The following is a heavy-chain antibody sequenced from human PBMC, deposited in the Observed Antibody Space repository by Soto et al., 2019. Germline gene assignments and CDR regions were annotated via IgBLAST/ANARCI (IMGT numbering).Heavy chain of an antibody. CDR3: ARGNYDILTGLGPPYYFDY. D-gene: IGHD3-9*01. J-gene: IGHJ4*02. V-gene: IGHV1-18*01. CDR2: ISAYNGNT. CDR1: GYTFTSYG. Sequence: ASVKVSCKASGYTFTSYGISWVRQAPGQGLEWMGWISAYNGNTDYAQKFQGRVTMTTNTSTSTAYMELSSLRSDDTAVYYCARGNYDILTGLGPPYYFDYWGQGTLVTVSS.